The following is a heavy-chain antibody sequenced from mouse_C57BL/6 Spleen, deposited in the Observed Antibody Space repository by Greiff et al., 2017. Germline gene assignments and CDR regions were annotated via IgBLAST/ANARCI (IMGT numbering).Heavy chain of an antibody. CDR1: GYTFTSYW. V-gene: IGHV1-61*01. D-gene: IGHD2-3*01. J-gene: IGHJ3*01. CDR3: ARRDDGYSWFAY. CDR2: IYPSDSET. Sequence: VQLQQPGAELVRPGSSVKLSCKASGYTFTSYWMDWVKQRPGQGLEWIGNIYPSDSETHYNQKFKDKATLTVDKSSSTAYMQLSSLTSEDSAVYYCARRDDGYSWFAYWGQGTLVTVSA.